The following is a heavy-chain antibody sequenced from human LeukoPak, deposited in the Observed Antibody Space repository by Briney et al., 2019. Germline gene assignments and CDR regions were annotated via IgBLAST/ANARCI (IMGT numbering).Heavy chain of an antibody. J-gene: IGHJ6*03. CDR1: GYRFTSYW. V-gene: IGHV5-51*01. Sequence: GESLKISFKGSGYRFTSYWIGWVRPMPGKGLEWMGIIYPGDSDTRYRPSFQGQVTIPADKTISNAYLLCSNLQPSNPALEYCARSATTVTTNYCYYYYMDVWGKGTTVTVSS. CDR3: ARSATTVTTNYCYYYYMDV. CDR2: IYPGDSDT. D-gene: IGHD4-11*01.